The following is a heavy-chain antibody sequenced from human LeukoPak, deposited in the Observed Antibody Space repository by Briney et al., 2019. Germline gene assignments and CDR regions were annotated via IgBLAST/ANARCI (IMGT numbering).Heavy chain of an antibody. CDR3: ARARNYDILTGYYRYFDY. D-gene: IGHD3-9*01. CDR1: GYTFTSYA. J-gene: IGHJ4*02. CDR2: INAGNGNT. Sequence: ASVKVSCKASGYTFTSYAMHWVRQAPGQRLEWMGWINAGNGNTKYSQKFQGRVTITRDTSASTAYMELSSPRSEDTAVYYCARARNYDILTGYYRYFDYWGQGTLVTVSS. V-gene: IGHV1-3*01.